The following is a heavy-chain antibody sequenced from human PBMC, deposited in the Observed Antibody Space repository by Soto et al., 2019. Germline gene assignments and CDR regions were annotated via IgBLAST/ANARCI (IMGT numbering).Heavy chain of an antibody. J-gene: IGHJ4*02. CDR2: ILSDGNNK. D-gene: IGHD1-7*01. CDR1: GFTFSSYG. V-gene: IGHV3-30*18. Sequence: GGSXRLSCAASGFTFSSYGMHWVRQAPCKGLEWVAVILSDGNNKFYADSVKGRFTISRDNSKNTLYLQMDSLRVEDTAVYYCAKGRGNYWAIDSWGQGTLVTVSS. CDR3: AKGRGNYWAIDS.